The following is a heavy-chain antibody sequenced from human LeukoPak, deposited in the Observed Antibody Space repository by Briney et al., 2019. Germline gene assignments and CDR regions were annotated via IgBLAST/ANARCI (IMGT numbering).Heavy chain of an antibody. CDR2: IYYSGST. CDR1: GGSISSYY. CDR3: ARGGLWFGEGDFDY. V-gene: IGHV4-59*01. J-gene: IGHJ4*02. D-gene: IGHD3-10*01. Sequence: PSETLSLTCTVSGGSISSYYWSWIRQPPGKGLEWIGYIYYSGSTNYNPSLKSRVTISVDKSKNQFSLKLSSVTAADTAVYYCARGGLWFGEGDFDYWGQGTLVTVSS.